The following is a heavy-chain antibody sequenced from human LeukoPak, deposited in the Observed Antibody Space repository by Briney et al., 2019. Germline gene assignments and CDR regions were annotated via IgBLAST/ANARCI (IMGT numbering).Heavy chain of an antibody. CDR1: GFTFSSYA. J-gene: IGHJ4*02. CDR3: ARDLAARYSSSWYPWY. CDR2: ISYDGSNK. V-gene: IGHV3-30*04. D-gene: IGHD6-13*01. Sequence: GGSLRLSCAASGFTFSSYAMHWVRQAPGKGLEWVAVISYDGSNKYYADSVKGRFTISRDNSKNTLYLQMNSLRAEDTAVYYCARDLAARYSSSWYPWYWGQGTLVTVSS.